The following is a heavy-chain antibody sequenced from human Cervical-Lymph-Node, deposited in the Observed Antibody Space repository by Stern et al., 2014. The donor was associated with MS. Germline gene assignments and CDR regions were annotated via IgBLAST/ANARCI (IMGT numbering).Heavy chain of an antibody. D-gene: IGHD3-22*01. J-gene: IGHJ4*02. Sequence: QVQLVQSGAEVKKPGASVQVSCKASGYTFTSYYLHWVRQAPGQGLEWMGMINPSGGFTSYAQKFQGRVTVTRDTSTSTVYMELSSLRSEDTAIYYCARAMTYYYDSSGAPFDCWGQGTLVTVSS. CDR3: ARAMTYYYDSSGAPFDC. CDR1: GYTFTSYY. V-gene: IGHV1-46*01. CDR2: INPSGGFT.